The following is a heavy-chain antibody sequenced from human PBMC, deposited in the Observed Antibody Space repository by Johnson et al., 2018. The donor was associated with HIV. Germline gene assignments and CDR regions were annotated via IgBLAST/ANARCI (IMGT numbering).Heavy chain of an antibody. CDR3: ARDLWVEVAGTGDDCFDM. CDR2: IKQDGSEK. CDR1: GFTFSSYW. J-gene: IGHJ3*02. V-gene: IGHV3-7*05. D-gene: IGHD6-19*01. Sequence: EQLVESGGGLVQPGGSLRLSCAASGFTFSSYWMSWVRQAPGKGLEWVANIKQDGSEKYYVDSVKGRFTIARDNAKNSLYLQMNSLRAEDTAVYYCARDLWVEVAGTGDDCFDMWGQGTMVTVSS.